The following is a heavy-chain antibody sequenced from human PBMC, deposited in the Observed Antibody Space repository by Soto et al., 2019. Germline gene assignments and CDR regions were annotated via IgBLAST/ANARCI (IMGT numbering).Heavy chain of an antibody. D-gene: IGHD4-17*01. Sequence: SETLSLTCTVSGGSISSSSYYWGWIRQPPGKGLEWIGSIYYSGSTYYNPSLKSRVTISVDTSKNQFSLKLSSVTAADTAVYYCARRTTVTNRPFDYWGQGTLVTVSS. V-gene: IGHV4-39*01. CDR1: GGSISSSSYY. CDR3: ARRTTVTNRPFDY. J-gene: IGHJ4*02. CDR2: IYYSGST.